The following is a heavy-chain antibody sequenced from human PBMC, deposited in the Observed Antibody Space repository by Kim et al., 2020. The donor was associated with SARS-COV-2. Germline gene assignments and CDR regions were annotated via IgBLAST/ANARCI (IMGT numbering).Heavy chain of an antibody. V-gene: IGHV3-7*01. CDR2: VKQDGSER. CDR3: ARGSGSYYIH. D-gene: IGHD3-10*01. J-gene: IGHJ4*02. Sequence: GGSLRLSCAASGFTFSSYWMSWVRQAPGKGLEWVANVKQDGSERNYVDSVKGRFTISRDNAKNSLYLKMDSLRVEDTAVYYCARGSGSYYIHWGQGTLVTVSS. CDR1: GFTFSSYW.